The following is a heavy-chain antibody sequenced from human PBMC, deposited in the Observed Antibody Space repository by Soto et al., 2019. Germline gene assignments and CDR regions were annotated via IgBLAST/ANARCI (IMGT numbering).Heavy chain of an antibody. Sequence: SETLSLTCTVSGGSVSSGSYYWSWIRQPPGKGLEWIGYIYYSGSTNYNPSLKSRVTISVDTSKNQFSLKLSSVTAADTAVYYCARGRRFLEWLFMTWFDPWGQGTLVTVSS. J-gene: IGHJ5*02. CDR3: ARGRRFLEWLFMTWFDP. CDR1: GGSVSSGSYY. V-gene: IGHV4-61*01. CDR2: IYYSGST. D-gene: IGHD3-3*01.